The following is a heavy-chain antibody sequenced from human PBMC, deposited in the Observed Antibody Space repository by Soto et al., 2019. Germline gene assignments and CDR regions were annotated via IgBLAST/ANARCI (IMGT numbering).Heavy chain of an antibody. CDR2: IYYSGST. CDR3: ARDSFSTDGEYYYYYGLDV. V-gene: IGHV4-30-4*01. Sequence: PSETLCLTCTVSGGSISGGGYYWIWIRQPPGKGLEWIGYIYYSGSTYYNTSLKSRVTISVDTSKNQFSLKLSSVTAEDTAVYYCARDSFSTDGEYYYYYGLDVWGQGTTVTVSS. CDR1: GGSISGGGYY. D-gene: IGHD7-27*01. J-gene: IGHJ6*02.